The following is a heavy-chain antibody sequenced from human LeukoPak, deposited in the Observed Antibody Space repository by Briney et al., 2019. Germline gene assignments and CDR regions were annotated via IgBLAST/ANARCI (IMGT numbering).Heavy chain of an antibody. CDR3: ARLGATPIDAFDI. CDR2: IYPGDSDT. J-gene: IGHJ3*02. V-gene: IGHV5-51*01. D-gene: IGHD1-26*01. Sequence: GESLKISCKGSGYSFTSYWIGWVRQMLGKGLEWMGIIYPGDSDTRYSPSFQGQVTISADKSISTAYLQWSSLKASDTAMYYCARLGATPIDAFDIWGQGTMVTVSS. CDR1: GYSFTSYW.